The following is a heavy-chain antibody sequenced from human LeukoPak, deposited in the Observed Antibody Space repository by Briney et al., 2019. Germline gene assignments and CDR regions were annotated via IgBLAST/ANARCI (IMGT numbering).Heavy chain of an antibody. V-gene: IGHV3-11*04. CDR2: ISSSGTTI. Sequence: GGSLRLSCAAYGFTFSDHYMSWIRQAPGKGLQWVSYISSSGTTIYYADSVKGRFTISRDNAKNSLYLQMNSLRAEDTAVYYCAELGITMIGGVWGKGTTVTISS. CDR3: AELGITMIGGV. J-gene: IGHJ6*04. CDR1: GFTFSDHY. D-gene: IGHD3-10*02.